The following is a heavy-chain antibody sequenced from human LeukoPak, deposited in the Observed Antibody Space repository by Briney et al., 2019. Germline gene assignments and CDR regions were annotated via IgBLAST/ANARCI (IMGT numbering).Heavy chain of an antibody. Sequence: SETLSLTCTVSGGSISSSSYYWGWIRQPPGKGLEWIGSIYYSGSTYYNPSLKSRVTVSVDTSKNQFSLKLSSVTAADTAVYYCARQEAAGAFDYWGQGTLVTVSS. V-gene: IGHV4-39*07. J-gene: IGHJ4*02. D-gene: IGHD6-13*01. CDR2: IYYSGST. CDR1: GGSISSSSYY. CDR3: ARQEAAGAFDY.